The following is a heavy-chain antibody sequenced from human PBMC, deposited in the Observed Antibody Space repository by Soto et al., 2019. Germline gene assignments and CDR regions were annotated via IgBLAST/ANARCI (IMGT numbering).Heavy chain of an antibody. CDR2: ISYDGSNK. Sequence: QVQLVESGGGVVQPGRSLRLSCAASGFTFSSYAMHWVRQAPGKGLEWVAVISYDGSNKYYADSVKGRFTISRDNSKNTLYLQMNSLRAEDTAVYYCARARQYGDSTEYFQHWGQGTLVTVSS. V-gene: IGHV3-30-3*01. CDR3: ARARQYGDSTEYFQH. J-gene: IGHJ1*01. D-gene: IGHD4-17*01. CDR1: GFTFSSYA.